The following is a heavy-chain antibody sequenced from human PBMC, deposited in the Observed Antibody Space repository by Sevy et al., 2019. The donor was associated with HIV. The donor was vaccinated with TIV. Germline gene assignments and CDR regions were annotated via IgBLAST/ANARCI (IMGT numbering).Heavy chain of an antibody. V-gene: IGHV1-18*01. Sequence: ASVKVSCKTSGYTFPNYGINWVRQAPGQGLEWMGWISAYNGNTNYVQKFQGRVTMTTDTSTSTAYMELRSLRSDDTAVYYCARYCSSTSCYTVDRKLDYWGQGTLVTVSS. CDR2: ISAYNGNT. D-gene: IGHD2-2*02. J-gene: IGHJ4*02. CDR1: GYTFPNYG. CDR3: ARYCSSTSCYTVDRKLDY.